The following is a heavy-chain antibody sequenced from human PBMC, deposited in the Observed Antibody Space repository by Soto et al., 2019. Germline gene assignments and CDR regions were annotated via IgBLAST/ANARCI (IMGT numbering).Heavy chain of an antibody. D-gene: IGHD7-27*01. Sequence: QVQLQESGPRLVSPSQTLSLTCTVSGGSISSAAYCWSWIRQSPDKGLEWIGHIYDGGTTYSSPSPKGRVTIPAHTPETQFPLKLSSVSAADTAVYYCARGPSGDKIDYWGQGIQVTVSS. CDR3: ARGPSGDKIDY. CDR1: GGSISSAAYC. CDR2: IYDGGTT. J-gene: IGHJ4*02. V-gene: IGHV4-30-4*01.